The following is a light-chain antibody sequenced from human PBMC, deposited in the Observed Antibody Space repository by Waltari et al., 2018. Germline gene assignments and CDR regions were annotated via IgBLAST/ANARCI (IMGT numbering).Light chain of an antibody. CDR2: AAS. Sequence: DIQLTQSPSFLSASVGDRVTINCRASQGISSYLAWYQQKPGKAPKLLIYAASTLQSGVPSRFSGSGSGTEFTLTISSLQPEDFATYYCQHLNSYPPTFGGGTKVEIK. CDR1: QGISSY. V-gene: IGKV1-9*01. CDR3: QHLNSYPPT. J-gene: IGKJ4*01.